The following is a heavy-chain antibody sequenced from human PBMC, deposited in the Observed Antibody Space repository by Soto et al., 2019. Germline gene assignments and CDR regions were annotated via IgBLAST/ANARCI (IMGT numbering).Heavy chain of an antibody. CDR3: AKDQGGGGSSSDY. V-gene: IGHV3-30*18. CDR2: ISYDGSNK. CDR1: GFTFSTYG. Sequence: GGSLRLSCAASGFTFSTYGMHWVRQAPGKGLEWVAVISYDGSNKNYADSVKGRFIISRDNSKNTLYLQMNGLRAEDTAVYYCAKDQGGGGSSSDYWGQGTLVTVSS. D-gene: IGHD3-16*01. J-gene: IGHJ4*02.